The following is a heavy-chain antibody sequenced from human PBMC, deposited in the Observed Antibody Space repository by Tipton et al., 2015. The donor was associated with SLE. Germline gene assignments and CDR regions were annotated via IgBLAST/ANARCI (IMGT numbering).Heavy chain of an antibody. CDR3: ARYYYDSTGDCFFDH. V-gene: IGHV4-61*08. CDR2: IYYSGTT. J-gene: IGHJ4*02. CDR1: GGSISNDAYY. D-gene: IGHD3-22*01. Sequence: TLSLTCTVSGGSISNDAYYWNWIRQPPGKGLEWIGWIYYSGTTNYNPSLESRVTITVDTSKNQFSLKLSSVTTADTAVYYCARYYYDSTGDCFFDHWGQGTLVTVSS.